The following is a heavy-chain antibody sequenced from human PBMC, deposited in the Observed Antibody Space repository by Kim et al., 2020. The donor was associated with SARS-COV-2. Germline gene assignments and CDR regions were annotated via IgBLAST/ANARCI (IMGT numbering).Heavy chain of an antibody. Sequence: GGSLRLSCAASGFTFSSYGMHWVRQAPGKGLEWVAVISYDGSNKYYADSVKGRFTISRDNSKNTLYLQMNSLRAEDTAVYYCARDPRIAAAGLFDYWGQGTLVTVSS. J-gene: IGHJ4*02. CDR1: GFTFSSYG. CDR3: ARDPRIAAAGLFDY. V-gene: IGHV3-33*05. CDR2: ISYDGSNK. D-gene: IGHD6-13*01.